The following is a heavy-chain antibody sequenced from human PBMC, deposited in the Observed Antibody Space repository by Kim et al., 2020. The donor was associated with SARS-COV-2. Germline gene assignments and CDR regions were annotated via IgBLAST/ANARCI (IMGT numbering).Heavy chain of an antibody. J-gene: IGHJ4*02. V-gene: IGHV3-23*01. Sequence: GGSLRLSCAASGFTFSSYAMTWVRQAPEKGLEWVSIISYSGGSTIYADSVKGRFTISRDNFRDTLYLQMNSLRAEDTAVYYCAEGKDGSCGDNCYSRVLDSWGQGTLVTVSS. D-gene: IGHD2-21*01. CDR1: GFTFSSYA. CDR3: AEGKDGSCGDNCYSRVLDS. CDR2: ISYSGGST.